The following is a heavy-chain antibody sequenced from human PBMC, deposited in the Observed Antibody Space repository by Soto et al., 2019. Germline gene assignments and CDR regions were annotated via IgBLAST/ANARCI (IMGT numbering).Heavy chain of an antibody. CDR3: ARGEYYCITGVCYAGFLAY. CDR2: ISAYNGNT. J-gene: IGHJ4*02. V-gene: IGHV1-18*04. D-gene: IGHD2-8*01. Sequence: ASVKVSCKASGYTFSSYGISWVRQAPGQGLEWMGWISAYNGNTNYAQKLQGRVTMTTDTSTSTAYMELRSLRSDDTAVYYCARGEYYCITGVCYAGFLAYWGQGNLVTVYS. CDR1: GYTFSSYG.